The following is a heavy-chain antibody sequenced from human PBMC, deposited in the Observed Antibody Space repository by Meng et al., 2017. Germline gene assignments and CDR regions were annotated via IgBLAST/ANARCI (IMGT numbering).Heavy chain of an antibody. V-gene: IGHV3-15*01. J-gene: IGHJ4*02. CDR1: GFTFSNAW. CDR2: IKSKTDGGTT. D-gene: IGHD5-18*01. Sequence: QLVESGGGVVKPGGSLRLSCAASGFTFSNAWMSWVRQAPGKGLEWVGRIKSKTDGGTTDYAAPVKGRFTISRDDSKNTLYLQMNSLKTEDTAVYYCTLDTAMVTIDYWGQGTLVTVSS. CDR3: TLDTAMVTIDY.